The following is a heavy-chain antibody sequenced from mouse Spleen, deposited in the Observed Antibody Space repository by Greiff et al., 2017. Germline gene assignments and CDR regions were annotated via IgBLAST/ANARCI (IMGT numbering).Heavy chain of an antibody. J-gene: IGHJ2*01. CDR2: INPGSGGT. Sequence: QVQLQQSGAELVRPGTSVKVSCKASGYAFTNYLIEWVKQRPGQGLEWIGVINPGSGGTNYNEKFKGKATLTADKSSSTAYMQLSSLTSEDSAVYFCARKGWDGYYFDYWGQGTTLTVSS. V-gene: IGHV1-54*01. CDR3: ARKGWDGYYFDY. D-gene: IGHD4-1*01. CDR1: GYAFTNYL.